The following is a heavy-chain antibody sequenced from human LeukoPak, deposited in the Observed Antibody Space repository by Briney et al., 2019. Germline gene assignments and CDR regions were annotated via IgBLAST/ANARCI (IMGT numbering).Heavy chain of an antibody. CDR1: GGSISSGDYY. CDR3: ARWYYYDSSGYSNWFDP. D-gene: IGHD3-22*01. V-gene: IGHV4-30-4*08. J-gene: IGHJ5*02. Sequence: SQTLSLTCTVSGGSISSGDYYWSWIRQPPGKGLEWIGYIYYSGSTYYNPSLKSRVTISVDTSKNQFSLKLSSVTAADTAVYYCARWYYYDSSGYSNWFDPWGQGTLVTVSS. CDR2: IYYSGST.